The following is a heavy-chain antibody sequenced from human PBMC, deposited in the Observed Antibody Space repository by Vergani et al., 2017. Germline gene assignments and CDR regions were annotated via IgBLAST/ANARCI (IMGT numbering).Heavy chain of an antibody. CDR3: ARDTSSSSGFDY. Sequence: VQLVESGGGLVKPGGSLRLSCAASGFTFSSYSMNWVRQAPGKGLEWVSSISSSSSYIYYADSVKGRFTISRDNAKNSLYLQMNSLRAEDTAVYYCARDTSSSSGFDYWGQGTLVTVSS. D-gene: IGHD6-6*01. CDR1: GFTFSSYS. J-gene: IGHJ4*02. V-gene: IGHV3-21*01. CDR2: ISSSSSYI.